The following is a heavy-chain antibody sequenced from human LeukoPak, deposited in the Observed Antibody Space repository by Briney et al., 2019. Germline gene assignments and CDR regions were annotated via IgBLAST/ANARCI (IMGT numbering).Heavy chain of an antibody. V-gene: IGHV3-11*04. CDR2: ISSSGSTI. J-gene: IGHJ5*02. Sequence: GGSLRLSCAASGFTFSDYYMSWIRQAPGKGLEWISYISSSGSTIYYADSVKGRFTISRDNAKNSLYLQMNSLRAEDTAVYYCAGRNCSNGVCSFDPWGQGTLVTVSS. CDR1: GFTFSDYY. CDR3: AGRNCSNGVCSFDP. D-gene: IGHD2-8*01.